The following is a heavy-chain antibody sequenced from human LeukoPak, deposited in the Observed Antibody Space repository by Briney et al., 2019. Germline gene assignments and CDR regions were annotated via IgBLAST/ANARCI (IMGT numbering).Heavy chain of an antibody. J-gene: IGHJ3*02. Sequence: ASVKVSCKASGCTFTSYGISWVRQAPGQGLEWMGWISAYNGNTNYAQKLQGRVTMTTDTSTSTAYMELRSLRSDDTAVYYCATSSSWFDAFDIWGQGTMVTVSS. CDR3: ATSSSWFDAFDI. D-gene: IGHD6-13*01. V-gene: IGHV1-18*01. CDR2: ISAYNGNT. CDR1: GCTFTSYG.